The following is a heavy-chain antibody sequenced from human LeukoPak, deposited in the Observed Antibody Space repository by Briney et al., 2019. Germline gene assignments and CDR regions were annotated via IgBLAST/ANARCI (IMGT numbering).Heavy chain of an antibody. CDR1: GASVSGSPYY. J-gene: IGHJ4*02. V-gene: IGHV4-39*01. CDR3: AKSGGYGLIDY. CDR2: IYSSGST. D-gene: IGHD1-26*01. Sequence: SETLSLTCTDSGASVSGSPYYWGSIRQPPGKGLEWIGSIYSSGSTYYNASLQSRVTISIETSKDQISLRLNSVTAADTAIYYCAKSGGYGLIDYWGQGTLVTVSS.